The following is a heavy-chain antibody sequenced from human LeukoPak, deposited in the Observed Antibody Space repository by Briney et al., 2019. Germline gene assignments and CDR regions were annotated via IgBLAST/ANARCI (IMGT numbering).Heavy chain of an antibody. CDR3: ARETRSNSDCYSDY. D-gene: IGHD2-21*02. CDR1: GGSITISHW. Sequence: SETLSLTCAVSGGSITISHWWTWVRQPPGKGLEWIGEIYHSGSTNYNPSLKSRVTISVDKSKNQFSLNLSSVTAADTAVYYCARETRSNSDCYSDYWGQGTLVIVSS. V-gene: IGHV4-4*02. J-gene: IGHJ4*02. CDR2: IYHSGST.